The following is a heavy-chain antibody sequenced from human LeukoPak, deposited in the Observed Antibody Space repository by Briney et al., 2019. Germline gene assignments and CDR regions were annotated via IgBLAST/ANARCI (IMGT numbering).Heavy chain of an antibody. V-gene: IGHV4-39*01. CDR2: IYYSGST. CDR3: ARQSREFQYSY. D-gene: IGHD6-6*01. Sequence: SETLSLTCTVSGGSISSSSYYWGWIRQPPGKGLEWIGSIYYSGSTYYNPSLKSRVTISVDTSKNQFSLKLSSVTAADTAVYYCARQSREFQYSYWGQGTLVTVSS. CDR1: GGSISSSSYY. J-gene: IGHJ4*02.